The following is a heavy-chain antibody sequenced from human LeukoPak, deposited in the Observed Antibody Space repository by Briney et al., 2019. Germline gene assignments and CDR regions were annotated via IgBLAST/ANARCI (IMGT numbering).Heavy chain of an antibody. Sequence: SETLSLTCAVSGGSISSGGYSWSWIRQPPGKGLEWIGYIYYSGSTYYNPSLKSRATISVDTSKNQFSLKLSSVTAADTAVYYCARGRIVLMVYAENDYWGQGTLVTVSS. V-gene: IGHV4-30-2*03. CDR2: IYYSGST. D-gene: IGHD2-8*01. CDR3: ARGRIVLMVYAENDY. J-gene: IGHJ4*02. CDR1: GGSISSGGYS.